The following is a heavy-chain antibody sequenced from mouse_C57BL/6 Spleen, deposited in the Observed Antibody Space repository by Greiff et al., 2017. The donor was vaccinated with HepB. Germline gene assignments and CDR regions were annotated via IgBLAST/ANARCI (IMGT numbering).Heavy chain of an antibody. CDR2: IDPSDSYT. D-gene: IGHD2-2*01. CDR1: GYNFTSYW. CDR3: ARTSTMVTTWTFGY. Sequence: VQLQQPGAELVMPGASVKLSCKASGYNFTSYWMHWVKQRPGQGLEWIGEIDPSDSYTNYNQKFKGKSTLTVDKSSSTAYMLLSSLTSEDSAVYYCARTSTMVTTWTFGYWGQGTTLTVSS. V-gene: IGHV1-69*01. J-gene: IGHJ2*01.